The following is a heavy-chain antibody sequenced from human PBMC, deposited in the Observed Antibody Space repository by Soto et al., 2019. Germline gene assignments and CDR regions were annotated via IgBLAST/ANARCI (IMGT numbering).Heavy chain of an antibody. CDR1: GGSISSYY. D-gene: IGHD6-19*01. Sequence: SETLSLTCTVSGGSISSYYWSWIRQPPGKGLEWIGYIYYSGSTNYNPSLKSRVTISVDTSKNQFSLKLSSVTAADTAVYYCARFVPFSSGRPPARQGYYMDVWGKGTTVTVSS. V-gene: IGHV4-59*01. CDR3: ARFVPFSSGRPPARQGYYMDV. J-gene: IGHJ6*03. CDR2: IYYSGST.